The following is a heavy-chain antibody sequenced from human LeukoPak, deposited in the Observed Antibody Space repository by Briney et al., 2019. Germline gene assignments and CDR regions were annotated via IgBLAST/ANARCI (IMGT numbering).Heavy chain of an antibody. CDR1: GVSITTSTHY. CDR2: MFYRGST. V-gene: IGHV4-39*01. CDR3: VRQGGWGGAASLIEF. D-gene: IGHD2-15*01. Sequence: SETLSLTCTVSGVSITTSTHYWAWIRQPPGKGLEWIASMFYRGSTYYNASLRSRVTLSVDTSMNQFSLKLSSGTASNTATFYCVRQGGWGGAASLIEFWGQGILVTVSS. J-gene: IGHJ4*02.